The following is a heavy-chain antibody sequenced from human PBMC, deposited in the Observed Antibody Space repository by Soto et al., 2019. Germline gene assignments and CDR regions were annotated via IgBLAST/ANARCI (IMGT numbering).Heavy chain of an antibody. V-gene: IGHV1-8*01. CDR3: ARRWAPEPVVPAAHCGFAA. Sequence: ASVKVSCKPSGYTFTSYDINWVRQATGQGLESMAWRDPIRADADQEKKSQVRVTRIRNSSISTAYTELSCLRSEDTAVYYCARRWAPEPVVPAAHCGFAAWGEGTLVTVSS. J-gene: IGHJ5*02. CDR1: GYTFTSYD. CDR2: RDPIRADA. D-gene: IGHD2-2*01.